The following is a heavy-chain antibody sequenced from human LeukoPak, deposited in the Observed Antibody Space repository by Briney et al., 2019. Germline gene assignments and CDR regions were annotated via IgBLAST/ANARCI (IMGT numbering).Heavy chain of an antibody. CDR2: INHSGST. D-gene: IGHD3-22*01. J-gene: IGHJ4*02. CDR3: ARGLVVIRYFDY. Sequence: SETPSLTCAVYGGSFSGYYWSWIRQPPGKGLEWIGEINHSGSTNYNPSLKSRVTISVDTSKNQFSLKLSSVTAADTAVYYCARGLVVIRYFDYWGQGTLVTVSS. CDR1: GGSFSGYY. V-gene: IGHV4-34*01.